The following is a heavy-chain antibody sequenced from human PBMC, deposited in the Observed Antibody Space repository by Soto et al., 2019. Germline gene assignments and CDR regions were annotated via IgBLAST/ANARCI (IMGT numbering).Heavy chain of an antibody. V-gene: IGHV1-8*01. CDR2: MNPNSGDT. CDR1: GYTFTSYD. Sequence: QVQLVQSGAEVKKPGASVKVSCKASGYTFTSYDINWVRQATGQGLEWLGWMNPNSGDTGYSQKVQGSVTMTRNTSMSTGYMELSSLRSEDTAVYYCARETEHYSGTASAGLDPWGQGTLVTVSS. J-gene: IGHJ5*02. CDR3: ARETEHYSGTASAGLDP. D-gene: IGHD1-26*01.